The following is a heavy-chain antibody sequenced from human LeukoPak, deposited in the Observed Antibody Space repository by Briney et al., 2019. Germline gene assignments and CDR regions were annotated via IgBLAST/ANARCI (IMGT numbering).Heavy chain of an antibody. CDR2: TYDGGST. J-gene: IGHJ4*02. V-gene: IGHV4-59*01. Sequence: SETLSLTCTVSGGPISNFYWSWIRQPPGKGLEWIGYTYDGGSTSYNPSLKSRVTISVDTSKNQFSLRLTSVTAADTPVYYCASVMGATDFDFWGQGTLVTVSS. D-gene: IGHD1-26*01. CDR1: GGPISNFY. CDR3: ASVMGATDFDF.